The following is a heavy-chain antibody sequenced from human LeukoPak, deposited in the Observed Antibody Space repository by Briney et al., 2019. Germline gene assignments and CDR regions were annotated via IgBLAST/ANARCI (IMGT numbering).Heavy chain of an antibody. J-gene: IGHJ5*02. CDR1: GFTFSSYW. Sequence: PGGSLRLSCTASGFTFSSYWMHWVRQVPGKGLVWVSCINSAGISTNYADSVKGRFTISRDNSKNTLYLQMNSLRAEDTAVYYCAKDVRVAMIGNWFDPWGQGTLVTVSS. CDR3: AKDVRVAMIGNWFDP. CDR2: INSAGIST. V-gene: IGHV3-74*01. D-gene: IGHD5-12*01.